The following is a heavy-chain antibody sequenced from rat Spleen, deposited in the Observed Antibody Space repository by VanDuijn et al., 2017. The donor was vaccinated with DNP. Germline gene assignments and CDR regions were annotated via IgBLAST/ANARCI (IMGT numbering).Heavy chain of an antibody. CDR2: ISPGGGNT. CDR3: ARWSDYFDY. D-gene: IGHD4-2*01. J-gene: IGHJ2*01. Sequence: EVQLVESGGGLVQAGRSLKLSCAASGFTFSDYYMAWVRQAPAKGLEWVAAISPGGGNTYYRDSVKGRFTISRDNAKSTLYLQMDSLRSEETATYYCARWSDYFDYWGQGVMVTVSS. V-gene: IGHV5S23*01. CDR1: GFTFSDYY.